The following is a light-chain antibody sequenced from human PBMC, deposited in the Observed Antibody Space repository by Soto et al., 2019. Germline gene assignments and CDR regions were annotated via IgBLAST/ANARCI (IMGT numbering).Light chain of an antibody. Sequence: EIVLTQSPATLSLSPGERATLSCRASQSVSSSLAWYQQKPGQAPRLLIYDASNRATGIPARFSGSGSGTDFTLTSSSLEPEDFAVYYCQQRSNWPLTFGPGTKVDIK. CDR2: DAS. J-gene: IGKJ3*01. CDR1: QSVSSS. CDR3: QQRSNWPLT. V-gene: IGKV3-11*01.